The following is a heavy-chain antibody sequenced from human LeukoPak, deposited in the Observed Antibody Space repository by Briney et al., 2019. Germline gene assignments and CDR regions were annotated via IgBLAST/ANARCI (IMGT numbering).Heavy chain of an antibody. CDR3: ARENYDFWSGYYFSP. J-gene: IGHJ5*02. CDR2: IYTSGST. V-gene: IGHV4-4*08. D-gene: IGHD3-3*01. CDR1: GGSISSYY. Sequence: PSETLSLTCTVSGGSISSYYWSWIRQPPGKGLEWIGRIYTSGSTNYNPSLKSRVTISVDTSKNQFSLKLSSVTAADTAVYYCARENYDFWSGYYFSPWGQGTLVTVSS.